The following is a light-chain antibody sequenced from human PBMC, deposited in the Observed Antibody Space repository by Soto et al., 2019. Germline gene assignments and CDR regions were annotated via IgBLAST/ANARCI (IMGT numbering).Light chain of an antibody. CDR3: AAWDDRLNGYV. V-gene: IGLV1-44*01. CDR2: SDN. CDR1: RSNIGSNT. Sequence: QSVLTQPPSASGTPGQRVTLSCSGSRSNIGSNTVNWYQQLPGTAPKLLIYSDNQRPSGVPDRFSGSKSGTSASLAISGLQPGDEADYYCAAWDDRLNGYVFGTGTKLT. J-gene: IGLJ1*01.